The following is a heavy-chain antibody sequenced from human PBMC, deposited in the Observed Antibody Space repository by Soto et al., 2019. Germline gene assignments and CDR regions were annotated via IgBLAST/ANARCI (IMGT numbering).Heavy chain of an antibody. CDR3: ARDRWYYYDSSGYPHWYFDL. Sequence: GGSLRLSCAASGFTVSSNYMSWVRQAPGKGLEWVSVIYSGGSTYYADSVKGRFTISRDNSKNTLYLQMNSLRAEDTAVYYCARDRWYYYDSSGYPHWYFDLWGRGTLVTVSS. J-gene: IGHJ2*01. CDR2: IYSGGST. D-gene: IGHD3-22*01. V-gene: IGHV3-53*01. CDR1: GFTVSSNY.